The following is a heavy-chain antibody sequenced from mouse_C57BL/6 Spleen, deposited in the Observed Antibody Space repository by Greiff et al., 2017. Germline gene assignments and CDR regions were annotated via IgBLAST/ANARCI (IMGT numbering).Heavy chain of an antibody. CDR1: GYAFSSYW. V-gene: IGHV1-80*01. Sequence: VQLQQSGAELVKPGASVKISCKASGYAFSSYWMNWVKQRPGKGLEWIGQIYPGDGDTTYNGKFKGKATLTADKSSSTAYMQLSSLTSEDSAVYFCARSPYYYGSSPYAMDYWGQGTSVTVSS. J-gene: IGHJ4*01. CDR2: IYPGDGDT. CDR3: ARSPYYYGSSPYAMDY. D-gene: IGHD1-1*01.